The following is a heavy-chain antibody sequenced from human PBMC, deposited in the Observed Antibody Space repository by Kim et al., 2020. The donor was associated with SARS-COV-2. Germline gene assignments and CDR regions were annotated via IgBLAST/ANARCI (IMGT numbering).Heavy chain of an antibody. J-gene: IGHJ2*01. D-gene: IGHD2-8*01. CDR1: GFTVSSNY. CDR2: IYSGGST. Sequence: GGSLRLSCAASGFTVSSNYMSWVRQAPGKGLEWVSVIYSGGSTYYADSVKGRFTISRDNSKNTLYLQMNSLRAEDTAVYYCARDRGYCTNGVCYTYWYFDLWGRGTLVTVSS. V-gene: IGHV3-53*01. CDR3: ARDRGYCTNGVCYTYWYFDL.